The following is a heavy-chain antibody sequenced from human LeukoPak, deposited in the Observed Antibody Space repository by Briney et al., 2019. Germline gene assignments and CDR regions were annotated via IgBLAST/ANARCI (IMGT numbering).Heavy chain of an antibody. Sequence: PSETLSLTCAVYGGSFSDYYWSWTRQSPGKGLEWIGSIYYSGSTYYNPSLKSRVTISVDTSKNQFSLKLSSVTAADTAVYYCARPALRGYSYGSGYYFDYWGQGTLVTVSS. J-gene: IGHJ4*02. CDR1: GGSFSDYY. D-gene: IGHD5-18*01. CDR3: ARPALRGYSYGSGYYFDY. CDR2: IYYSGST. V-gene: IGHV4-34*01.